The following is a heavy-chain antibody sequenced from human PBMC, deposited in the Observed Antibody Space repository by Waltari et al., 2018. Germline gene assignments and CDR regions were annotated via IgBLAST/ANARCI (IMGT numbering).Heavy chain of an antibody. CDR1: GYSFIDFY. V-gene: IGHV1-2*02. CDR3: ARDVYGTAADFDY. D-gene: IGHD1-1*01. J-gene: IGHJ4*02. CDR2: IRPSSGVR. Sequence: QVQLVQSGAEVKKPGASVKVSCKASGYSFIDFYIHWLRQTPGQGLEWMGWIRPSSGVRKYAQKLQRRVTMAWDTSISAAYMELSRLTSDDAAVYYCARDVYGTAADFDYWAQGTLVTVSS.